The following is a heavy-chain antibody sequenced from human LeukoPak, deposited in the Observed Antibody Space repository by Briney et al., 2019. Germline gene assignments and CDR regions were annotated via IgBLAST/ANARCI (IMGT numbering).Heavy chain of an antibody. CDR1: GGSISSGGYS. CDR3: ARVDIVATNYFDY. CDR2: IYHSGST. Sequence: PSQTLSLTCAVSGGSISSGGYSWSWIRQPPGKGLEWIGYIYHSGSTYSNPSLKSRVTISVDRSKNQFSLKLSSVTAADTAVHYCARVDIVATNYFDYWGQGTLVTVSS. D-gene: IGHD5-12*01. V-gene: IGHV4-30-2*01. J-gene: IGHJ4*02.